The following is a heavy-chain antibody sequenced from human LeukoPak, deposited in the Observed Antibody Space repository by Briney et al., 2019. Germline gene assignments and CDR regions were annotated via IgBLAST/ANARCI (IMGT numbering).Heavy chain of an antibody. CDR1: GFTFSSYA. J-gene: IGHJ5*02. D-gene: IGHD6-19*01. V-gene: IGHV3-30-3*01. Sequence: PGGSLRLSCAASGFTFSSYAMPWVRQAPGKGLEWVAVISYDGSNKYYADSVKGRFTISRDNSKNTLYLQMNSLRAEDTAVYYCAPPMDSSGWYRAGRNWFDPWGQGTLVTVSS. CDR3: APPMDSSGWYRAGRNWFDP. CDR2: ISYDGSNK.